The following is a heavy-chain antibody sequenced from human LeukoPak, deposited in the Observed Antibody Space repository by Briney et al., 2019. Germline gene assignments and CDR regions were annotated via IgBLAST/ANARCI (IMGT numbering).Heavy chain of an antibody. D-gene: IGHD5-18*01. CDR1: AFTFSSYE. CDR2: ISSSGDNI. J-gene: IGHJ4*02. Sequence: PGGSLTLSCSVSAFTFSSYEMNWVRQAAWRGREWVSYISSSGDNIHYADSVKGRFTISRDNAKNSLYLQLNSLRAEDTAVYYCARVGGRGQIWPYFGYWGQGTLVTVSS. CDR3: ARVGGRGQIWPYFGY. V-gene: IGHV3-48*03.